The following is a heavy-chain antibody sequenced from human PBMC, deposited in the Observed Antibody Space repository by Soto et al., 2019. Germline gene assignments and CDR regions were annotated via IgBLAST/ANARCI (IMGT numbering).Heavy chain of an antibody. V-gene: IGHV1-8*01. D-gene: IGHD2-15*01. Sequence: QVQLVQSGAEVEKPGASVKVSCKASGYTFTSYDINWVRQATGQGLEWMGWMNPNSGNTGYAQKFQGRVTMTRNTSISTAYMELSSLRSEDTAVYYCAILVYCSGGSCYSFDYWGQGTLVTVSS. J-gene: IGHJ4*02. CDR2: MNPNSGNT. CDR1: GYTFTSYD. CDR3: AILVYCSGGSCYSFDY.